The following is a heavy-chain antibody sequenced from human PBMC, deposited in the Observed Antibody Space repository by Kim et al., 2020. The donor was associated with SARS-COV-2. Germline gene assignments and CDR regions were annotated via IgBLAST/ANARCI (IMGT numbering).Heavy chain of an antibody. J-gene: IGHJ6*03. CDR1: GGSFSGYY. CDR2: INHSGST. Sequence: SETLSLTCAVYGGSFSGYYWSWIRQPPGKGLEWIGEINHSGSTNYNPSLKSRVTISVDTSKNQFSLKLSSVTAADTAVYYCARGVSSLSWTYYYYYMDVWGKGTTVTVSS. CDR3: ARGVSSLSWTYYYYYMDV. D-gene: IGHD3-16*01. V-gene: IGHV4-34*01.